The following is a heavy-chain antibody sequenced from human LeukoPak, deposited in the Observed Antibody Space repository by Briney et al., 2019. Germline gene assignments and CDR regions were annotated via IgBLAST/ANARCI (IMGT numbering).Heavy chain of an antibody. V-gene: IGHV3-48*03. J-gene: IGHJ3*02. CDR3: ARVLRYFDWLPPRAGNNAFDI. D-gene: IGHD3-9*01. CDR1: GFTFSSYE. CDR2: ISSSGSTI. Sequence: GRSLRLSCAASGFTFSSYEMNWVRQAPGKGLEWVSYISSSGSTIYYADSVKGRFTISRDNAKNSLYLQMNSLRAEDTAVYYCARVLRYFDWLPPRAGNNAFDIWGQGTMVTVSS.